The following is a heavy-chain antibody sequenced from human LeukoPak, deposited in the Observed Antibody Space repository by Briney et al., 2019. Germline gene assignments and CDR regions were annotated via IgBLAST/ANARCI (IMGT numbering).Heavy chain of an antibody. D-gene: IGHD1-14*01. V-gene: IGHV3-23*01. Sequence: GGSLRLSCAASGFTFSSYAMSWVRQAPGKGLEWVSAISGSGGSTYYADSVKGRFTISRDNSKNTLYLQMNSLRAEDTAVYYCAKEKIFGSALEPEGYFDYWGQGTLVTVSS. CDR2: ISGSGGST. J-gene: IGHJ4*02. CDR1: GFTFSSYA. CDR3: AKEKIFGSALEPEGYFDY.